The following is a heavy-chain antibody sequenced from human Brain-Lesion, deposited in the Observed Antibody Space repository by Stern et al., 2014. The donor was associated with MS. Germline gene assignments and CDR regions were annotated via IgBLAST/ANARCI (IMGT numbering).Heavy chain of an antibody. CDR3: AGEEDIRYCSGGSCTGNWFDP. J-gene: IGHJ5*02. CDR1: GGSVSSTSYA. D-gene: IGHD2-15*01. Sequence: QVQLVESGPGLVKPSETLSLTCTVAGGSVSSTSYAWAWIRQPPGKGLEWIGTIYYSGNTYYSPSLKSRLTISLETSKNQFSLQLRSVTAADTAVYYCAGEEDIRYCSGGSCTGNWFDPWGQGTLVTVSS. V-gene: IGHV4-39*01. CDR2: IYYSGNT.